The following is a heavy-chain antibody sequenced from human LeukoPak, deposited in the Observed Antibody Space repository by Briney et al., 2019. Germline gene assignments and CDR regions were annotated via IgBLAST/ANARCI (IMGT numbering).Heavy chain of an antibody. J-gene: IGHJ3*02. D-gene: IGHD2-2*01. CDR2: ISAYSGNT. CDR1: GYTFTSYG. V-gene: IGHV1-18*01. CDR3: ARVGDCSSTSCYGAFDI. Sequence: ASVKVSCKASGYTFTSYGISWVRQAPGQGLEWMGWISAYSGNTIYSQKLQGRVTLTTDTATSTVYMELRSLRSDDTAVYYCARVGDCSSTSCYGAFDIWGQGTMVTVSS.